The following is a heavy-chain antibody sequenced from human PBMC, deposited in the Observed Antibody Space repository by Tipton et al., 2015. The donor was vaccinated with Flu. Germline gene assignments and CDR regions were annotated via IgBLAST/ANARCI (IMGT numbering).Heavy chain of an antibody. CDR3: ARDPSLGMPDYFDY. CDR1: GDSIGSNYY. J-gene: IGHJ4*02. CDR2: IYNSEYT. Sequence: TLSLTCSVSGDSIGSNYYWGWIRQPPGKGLEWIGYIYNSEYTKYNPSLKSRVTISVDTSKKQFSLQLRSVTAADTAVYYCARDPSLGMPDYFDYWGQGTLVTVSS. V-gene: IGHV4-59*12. D-gene: IGHD2-2*01.